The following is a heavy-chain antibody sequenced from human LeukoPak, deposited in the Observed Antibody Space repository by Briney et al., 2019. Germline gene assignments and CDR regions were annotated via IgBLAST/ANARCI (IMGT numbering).Heavy chain of an antibody. D-gene: IGHD6-19*01. Sequence: GGSLRLSCAASGFTFSDYYMSWIRQAPGKGLEWISYISSSGDIIYYADSVKGRFTISRDNAKNSLYLQMNSLRAEDMALYYCAKDISSGWSFSFDYWGQGTLVTVSS. J-gene: IGHJ4*02. CDR2: ISSSGDII. CDR1: GFTFSDYY. V-gene: IGHV3-11*01. CDR3: AKDISSGWSFSFDY.